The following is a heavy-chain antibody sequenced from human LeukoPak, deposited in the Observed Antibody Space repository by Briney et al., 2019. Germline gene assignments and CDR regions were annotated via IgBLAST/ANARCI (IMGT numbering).Heavy chain of an antibody. CDR1: GASFSGYS. D-gene: IGHD1-1*01. J-gene: IGHJ5*02. CDR3: ARERVVSNFNWFDP. CDR2: VNRVGNT. Sequence: SETLSLTRAVHGASFSGYSWSWVRQPPGKGLEWIGEVNRVGNTIYNPSLKSRVTISIDTSTTQFSLTLTSVTVADTAIYLWARERVVSNFNWFDPWGQGTLVTVSS. V-gene: IGHV4-34*01.